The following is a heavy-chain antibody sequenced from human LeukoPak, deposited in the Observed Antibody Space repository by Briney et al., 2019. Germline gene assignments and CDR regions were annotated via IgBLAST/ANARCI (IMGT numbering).Heavy chain of an antibody. J-gene: IGHJ4*02. CDR2: ISSSSGYI. CDR1: GFTFSSYS. D-gene: IGHD1-7*01. Sequence: GGSLRLSCAAPGFTFSSYSMNWVRQAPGKGLEWVSSISSSSGYIYYADSVKGRFTISRDNAKKSLYLQMNSLRAEDTAVYYCAREENYKVDYWGQGTLVTVSS. V-gene: IGHV3-21*01. CDR3: AREENYKVDY.